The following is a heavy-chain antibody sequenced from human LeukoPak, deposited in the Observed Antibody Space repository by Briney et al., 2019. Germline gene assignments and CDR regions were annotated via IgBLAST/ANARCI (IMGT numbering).Heavy chain of an antibody. CDR3: ARWGSYDSSGYYYYYYYMDV. Sequence: SETLSLTCTVSGGSISSYYWSWIRQPAGKGLEWIGRIYTSGSTNYNPSLKSRVTMSVDTSKNQFSPKLSSVTAADTAVYYCARWGSYDSSGYYYYYYYMDVWGKGTTVTVSS. V-gene: IGHV4-4*07. CDR1: GGSISSYY. D-gene: IGHD3-22*01. CDR2: IYTSGST. J-gene: IGHJ6*03.